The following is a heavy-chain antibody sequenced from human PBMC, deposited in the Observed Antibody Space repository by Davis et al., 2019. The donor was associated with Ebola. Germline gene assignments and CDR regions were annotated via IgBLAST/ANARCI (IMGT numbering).Heavy chain of an antibody. V-gene: IGHV3-23*01. CDR3: ATKTLIGYYYYMDV. CDR2: ITSGDGA. J-gene: IGHJ6*03. CDR1: GFTFGSYA. D-gene: IGHD1-14*01. Sequence: PGGSLRLSCVASGFTFGSYAMNWVRLVPGKGLEWVSSITSGDGAHYAGSVKGRFTISRDNSKDTLFLEMNSLRAEDTALYYCATKTLIGYYYYMDVWGKGTTVIVS.